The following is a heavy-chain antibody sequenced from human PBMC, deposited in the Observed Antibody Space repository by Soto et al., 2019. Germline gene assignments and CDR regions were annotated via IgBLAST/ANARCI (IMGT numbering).Heavy chain of an antibody. CDR3: ARRARTGQTGFPVIYSSYYGIDV. CDR1: GGSISSGDYY. V-gene: IGHV4-30-4*01. CDR2: IYYSGST. D-gene: IGHD1-1*01. J-gene: IGHJ6*02. Sequence: PSETLSLTCTVSGGSISSGDYYWSWIRQPPGKGLEWIGYIYYSGSTYYNPSLKSRVTISVDTSKNQFSLKLSSVTAADTAVYYCARRARTGQTGFPVIYSSYYGIDVWGQGTTVTVSS.